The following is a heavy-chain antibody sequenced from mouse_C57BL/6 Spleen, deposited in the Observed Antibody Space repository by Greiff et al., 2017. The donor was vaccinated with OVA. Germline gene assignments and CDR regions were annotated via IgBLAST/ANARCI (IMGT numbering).Heavy chain of an antibody. CDR2: IYTGDGDT. CDR3: ARAEIIRTVFYCDY. D-gene: IGHD1-1*01. J-gene: IGHJ2*01. Sequence: QVQLQQSGPELVKPGASVKMSCKASGYAFSSSWMNWVKQRPGKGLEWIGRIYTGDGDTNYNGKFKGKATLTADKSSSTAYMQLSSLTSEDSAVYFCARAEIIRTVFYCDYWGQGTTLTASS. V-gene: IGHV1-82*01. CDR1: GYAFSSSW.